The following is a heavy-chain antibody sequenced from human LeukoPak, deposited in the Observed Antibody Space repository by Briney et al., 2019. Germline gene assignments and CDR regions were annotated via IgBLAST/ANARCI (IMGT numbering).Heavy chain of an antibody. V-gene: IGHV1-2*02. CDR2: INPNSGGT. CDR3: ARGPARGNWFDP. CDR1: GYTFTGYY. J-gene: IGHJ5*02. Sequence: GASVKVSCKASGYTFTGYYMHWVRQAPGQGLEWMGWINPNSGGTNYAQKFQGRVIMTRDTSISTAHMELSRLTSDDTAVYYCARGPARGNWFDPWGQGTLVTVSS.